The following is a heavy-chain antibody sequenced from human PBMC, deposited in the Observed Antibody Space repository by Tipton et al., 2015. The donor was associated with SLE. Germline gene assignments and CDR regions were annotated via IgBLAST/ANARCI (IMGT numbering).Heavy chain of an antibody. V-gene: IGHV1-46*01. CDR3: ARSLGHCRGGGCI. CDR2: IDPSAAGT. D-gene: IGHD2-15*01. J-gene: IGHJ4*02. Sequence: QSGAEVKTPGASVKVSCKASGYTFTSHYIHWVRRVPGQGLEWTGVIDPSAAGTTYAQKFQGRVTVTRDTSTSTVYMELSSLTSEDTALYYCARSLGHCRGGGCIWGQGTLATVSS. CDR1: GYTFTSHY.